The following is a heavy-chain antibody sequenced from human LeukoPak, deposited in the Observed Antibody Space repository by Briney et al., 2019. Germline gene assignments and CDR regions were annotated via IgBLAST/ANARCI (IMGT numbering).Heavy chain of an antibody. Sequence: GGSLRLSCAASGFVFTNSALSWVRQAPGKGLEWVSGISRDGTDPHYADSVKGRFTISRENSKAELYLQMSSLRVDDTAVYYCAKGGVAIAGPFDIWGQGAVVTVSS. J-gene: IGHJ3*02. V-gene: IGHV3-23*01. CDR2: ISRDGTDP. CDR3: AKGGVAIAGPFDI. CDR1: GFVFTNSA. D-gene: IGHD6-13*01.